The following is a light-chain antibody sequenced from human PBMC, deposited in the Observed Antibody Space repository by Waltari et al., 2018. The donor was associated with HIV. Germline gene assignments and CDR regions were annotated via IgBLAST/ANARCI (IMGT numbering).Light chain of an antibody. CDR1: QSVSSY. V-gene: IGKV3-11*01. CDR2: YAS. CDR3: QQRSTWPRALT. J-gene: IGKJ4*01. Sequence: EIVLTQSPATLSLSPGERATLACRASQSVSSYLAWYQQKPGQAPRLLIYYASNRDTGIPAWFSGSGSGTDFTLTIRSLEPEDFAVYYCQQRSTWPRALTFGGGTKVQIK.